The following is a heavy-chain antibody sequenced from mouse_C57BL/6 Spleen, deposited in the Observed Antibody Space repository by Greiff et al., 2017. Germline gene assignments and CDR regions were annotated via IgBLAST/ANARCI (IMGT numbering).Heavy chain of an antibody. D-gene: IGHD2-4*01. CDR3: ARDYDYDDVYAMDD. Sequence: QVQLMESGPGLVAPSQSLSITCTVSGFSLTSYAISWVRQPPGKGLEWLGVIWTGGGTNYNSALKSRLGISKDNSKSQVFLKMNSLQTDDTARYYWARDYDYDDVYAMDDWGQGTSVTVSS. J-gene: IGHJ4*01. CDR1: GFSLTSYA. CDR2: IWTGGGT. V-gene: IGHV2-9-1*01.